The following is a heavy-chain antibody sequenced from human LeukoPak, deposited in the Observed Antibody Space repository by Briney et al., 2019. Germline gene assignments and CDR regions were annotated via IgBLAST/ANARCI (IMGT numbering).Heavy chain of an antibody. CDR1: GFTFSSYG. V-gene: IGHV3-30*02. Sequence: GGSLRLSCAASGFTFSSYGMHWVRQAPGKGLEWVAFIRYDGSIEYYADSVKGRFTISRDNSKNTLYLQMNSLRAEDTALYYCAKGSGLVFPGQNFGYWGQGTLVTVSS. J-gene: IGHJ4*02. CDR3: AKGSGLVFPGQNFGY. D-gene: IGHD2-15*01. CDR2: IRYDGSIE.